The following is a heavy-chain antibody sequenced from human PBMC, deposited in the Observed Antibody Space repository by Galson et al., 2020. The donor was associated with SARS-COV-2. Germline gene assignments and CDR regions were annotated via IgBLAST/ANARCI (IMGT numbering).Heavy chain of an antibody. D-gene: IGHD3-10*01. J-gene: IGHJ5*02. CDR1: GFTFSGYA. CDR3: ARDQEPSGIFPNWFDP. Sequence: GESLKISCAASGFTFSGYAFLWVRQAAGKGLELVALISDDGSNEYYADSVKGRFTISRDNSKSTLYLQMNSLRAEDTAIYYCARDQEPSGIFPNWFDPWGQGTLVTVSS. V-gene: IGHV3-30*04. CDR2: ISDDGSNE.